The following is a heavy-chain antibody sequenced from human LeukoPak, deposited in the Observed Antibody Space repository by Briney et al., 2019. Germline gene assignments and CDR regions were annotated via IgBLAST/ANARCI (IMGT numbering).Heavy chain of an antibody. V-gene: IGHV3-23*01. CDR1: GFTFSNYA. CDR2: ILGSGGST. CDR3: AKWGDYDVLTGYYVPDY. Sequence: GSLRLSCAASGFTFSNYAMSWVRQAPGKGLEWVSAILGSGGSTYYADSVKGRFTVSRDNSKSTLYLQMNSLRAEDTALYYCAKWGDYDVLTGYYVPDYWGQGTLVAVSS. D-gene: IGHD3-9*01. J-gene: IGHJ4*02.